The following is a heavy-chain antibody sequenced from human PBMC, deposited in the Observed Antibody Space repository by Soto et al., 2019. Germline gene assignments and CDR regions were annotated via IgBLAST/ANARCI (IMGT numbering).Heavy chain of an antibody. V-gene: IGHV4-39*01. CDR1: GGSISSSGYY. J-gene: IGHJ4*02. D-gene: IGHD6-6*01. CDR3: ARQYSSSSGGLLDY. CDR2: IYYSGST. Sequence: SETLSLTCPVSGGSISSSGYYWGWIRQPPGKGLEWIGSIYYSGSTYYNPSLKSRVTISVDTSKNQFSLKLSSVTAADTAVYYCARQYSSSSGGLLDYWGQGTLVTVSS.